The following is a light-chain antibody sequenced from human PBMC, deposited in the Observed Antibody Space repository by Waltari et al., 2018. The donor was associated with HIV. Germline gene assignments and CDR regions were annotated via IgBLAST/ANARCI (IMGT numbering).Light chain of an antibody. V-gene: IGLV2-14*01. Sequence: QSALTQPASVSGSPGQSITISCAGTSSDLRDYNSVSWYQHHPGKVPKVIIYEVSNRPSGVSSRFSGSISANTASLTISGLQPEDEADYYCAAWDDSVNGLVFGGGTKLTV. CDR1: SSDLRDYNS. CDR3: AAWDDSVNGLV. J-gene: IGLJ3*02. CDR2: EVS.